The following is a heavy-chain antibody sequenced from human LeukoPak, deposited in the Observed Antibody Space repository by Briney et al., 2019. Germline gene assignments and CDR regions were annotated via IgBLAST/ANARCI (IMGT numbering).Heavy chain of an antibody. Sequence: GGSLRLSCAASGFTFSSYSMNWVRQAPGKGLEWVSSISSSSSYIYYADSVKGRFTISRDNAKNSLYLQMNSLRAEDTAVYYCARDLLLFGELFVRWGQGTLVTVSS. J-gene: IGHJ5*02. D-gene: IGHD3-10*01. CDR3: ARDLLLFGELFVR. CDR2: ISSSSSYI. CDR1: GFTFSSYS. V-gene: IGHV3-21*01.